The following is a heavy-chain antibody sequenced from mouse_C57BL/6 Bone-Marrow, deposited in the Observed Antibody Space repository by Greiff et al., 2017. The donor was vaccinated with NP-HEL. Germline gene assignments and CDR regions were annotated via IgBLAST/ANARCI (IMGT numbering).Heavy chain of an antibody. J-gene: IGHJ4*01. V-gene: IGHV1-55*01. CDR1: GYTFTSYW. D-gene: IGHD1-1*01. CDR3: ARIPYGSSFYYAMDY. CDR2: IYPGSGST. Sequence: QVQLQQPGAELVKPGASVKMSCKASGYTFTSYWITWVKQRPGQGLEWIGDIYPGSGSTNYNEKFKSKATLTVDTSSSTAYMQLSSLTSEDSAVYYCARIPYGSSFYYAMDYWGQGTSVTVSS.